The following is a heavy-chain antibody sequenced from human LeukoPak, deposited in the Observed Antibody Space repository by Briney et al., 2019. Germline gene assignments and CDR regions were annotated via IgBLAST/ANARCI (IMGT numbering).Heavy chain of an antibody. D-gene: IGHD1-14*01. J-gene: IGHJ4*02. CDR3: ARHRNAYSDY. CDR2: IYYTGSA. Sequence: SETLSLTCTVSGGSIDTNSYYWGWICQPPGRGLEWIGNIYYTGSAYYSPSLQSRVIISVDTSKNQFSLRLSSVTAADTAAYYCARHRNAYSDYWGQGILVTVSS. V-gene: IGHV4-39*01. CDR1: GGSIDTNSYY.